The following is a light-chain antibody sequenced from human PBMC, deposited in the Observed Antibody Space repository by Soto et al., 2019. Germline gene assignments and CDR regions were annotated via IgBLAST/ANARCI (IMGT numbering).Light chain of an antibody. CDR1: TGAVTSGYY. V-gene: IGLV7-43*01. CDR2: STD. J-gene: IGLJ2*01. CDR3: LLYFGGYVV. Sequence: QAVVTQEPPLTVSPGGTVTLTCASSTGAVTSGYYPNWVQQKPGQTPRALIYSTDNKHSWTPARFSGSLLGGKAALTLSGAQPEDEAEYYCLLYFGGYVVFGGGTKLTVL.